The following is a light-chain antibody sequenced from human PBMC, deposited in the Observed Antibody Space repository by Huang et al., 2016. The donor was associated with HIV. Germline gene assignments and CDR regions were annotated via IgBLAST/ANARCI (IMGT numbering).Light chain of an antibody. CDR1: QGISNS. CDR3: QQYYTSPT. Sequence: DIQMTQSPSSLSAFVGDTVTIPCRASQGISNSVAWYQQKPGKAPKLLLYSTSRLESGVPSRFRGGGSVTDYTLTINSLHPYYFATYYCQQYYTSPTCGQGSKVEIK. V-gene: IGKV1-NL1*01. J-gene: IGKJ1*01. CDR2: STS.